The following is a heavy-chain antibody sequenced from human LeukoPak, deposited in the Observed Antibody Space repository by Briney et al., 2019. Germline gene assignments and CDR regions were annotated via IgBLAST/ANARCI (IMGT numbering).Heavy chain of an antibody. Sequence: PRGSLRLSCAGSGFNFSDDWMAWVRQAPGKGLEWIGRIRKKSDGGTTEYAASMEGRFIITRDDSRSTLSLQMNSLKTEDTGLYFCTREGYSSATHWGPGTLVTVSS. J-gene: IGHJ4*02. CDR2: IRKKSDGGTT. D-gene: IGHD1-26*01. CDR1: GFNFSDDW. V-gene: IGHV3-15*01. CDR3: TREGYSSATH.